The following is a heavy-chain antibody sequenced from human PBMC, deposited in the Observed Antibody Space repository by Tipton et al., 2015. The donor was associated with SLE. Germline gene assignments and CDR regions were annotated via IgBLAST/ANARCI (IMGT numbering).Heavy chain of an antibody. CDR3: ARTATSGAVGRYFDL. Sequence: TLSLTCTVSGGSISNYYWGWIRQPPGKGLYWIGYIYYSGSTNYNPSLKSRVTISVDTSKNQFSLKLSSVTAADTALYYCARTATSGAVGRYFDLWGRGTLVTVSS. D-gene: IGHD2-15*01. V-gene: IGHV4-59*01. J-gene: IGHJ2*01. CDR1: GGSISNYY. CDR2: IYYSGST.